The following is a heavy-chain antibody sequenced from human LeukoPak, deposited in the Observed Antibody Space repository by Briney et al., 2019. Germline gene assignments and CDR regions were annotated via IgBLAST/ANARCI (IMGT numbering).Heavy chain of an antibody. J-gene: IGHJ4*02. Sequence: KPGGSLRLSCAASGFTFGGYAMSWVRQAPGKGLDWVSAISGSGGSTYYAGSVMGRFTTSRDNSKNTLYLEMNSLRGEDTAVYYCARGSSGSYYNSRFDYWGQGTLVTVSS. V-gene: IGHV3-23*01. CDR3: ARGSSGSYYNSRFDY. D-gene: IGHD3-10*01. CDR2: ISGSGGST. CDR1: GFTFGGYA.